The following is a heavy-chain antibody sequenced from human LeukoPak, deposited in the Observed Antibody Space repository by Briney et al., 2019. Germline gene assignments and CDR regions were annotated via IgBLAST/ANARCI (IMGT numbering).Heavy chain of an antibody. V-gene: IGHV4-59*01. CDR3: ARGRAAPLGYYYYYMDV. Sequence: PSETLSLTCTVSGGSISTYYWSWIRQPPGKGLEWIGYIYYSGSTNYNPSLKSRVTISVDTSKNQFSLKLSSVTAADTAVYYCARGRAAPLGYYYYYMDVWGKGTTVTVSS. CDR1: GGSISTYY. D-gene: IGHD6-6*01. CDR2: IYYSGST. J-gene: IGHJ6*03.